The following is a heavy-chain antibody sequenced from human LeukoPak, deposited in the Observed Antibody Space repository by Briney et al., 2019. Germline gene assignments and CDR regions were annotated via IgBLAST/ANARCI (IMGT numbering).Heavy chain of an antibody. D-gene: IGHD6-13*01. CDR3: ARHQQLDWYFDY. CDR2: IYYSGST. Sequence: SETLSLTCTVSGGSISSYYWSWIRQPPGKGLEWIGYIYYSGSTNYNPSLKSRVTISVDTSKNQFSLKLSSVTAADTAVYYCARHQQLDWYFDYWGQGTLVAVSS. J-gene: IGHJ4*02. CDR1: GGSISSYY. V-gene: IGHV4-59*08.